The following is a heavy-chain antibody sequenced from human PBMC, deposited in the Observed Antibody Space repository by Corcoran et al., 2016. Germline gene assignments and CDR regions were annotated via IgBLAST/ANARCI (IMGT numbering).Heavy chain of an antibody. CDR2: IWYDGSNK. CDR1: GFTFRNHG. V-gene: IGHV3-33*01. Sequence: QVQLVESGGGVVQPGRSLRLSCAASGFTFRNHGMHWVRQAPGRGLQWVAVIWYDGSNKYYADSVKDRFTISRDNSKNMLYLQMNSLRADDTAVYYCVGDWLGVKYLDLWGRGTLVIVSS. D-gene: IGHD6-19*01. J-gene: IGHJ2*01. CDR3: VGDWLGVKYLDL.